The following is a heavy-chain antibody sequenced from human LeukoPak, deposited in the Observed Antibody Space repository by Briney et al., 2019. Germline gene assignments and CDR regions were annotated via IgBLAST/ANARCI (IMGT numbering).Heavy chain of an antibody. D-gene: IGHD3-10*01. J-gene: IGHJ5*02. V-gene: IGHV4-34*01. CDR1: GGSFSGYY. Sequence: SETLPLTCAVYGGSFSGYYWSWIRQPPGKGLEWIGEINHSGSTNYNPSLKSRVTISVDTSKNQFSLKLSSVTAADTAVYYCARRPRGVAKVNWFDPWGQGTLVTVSS. CDR3: ARRPRGVAKVNWFDP. CDR2: INHSGST.